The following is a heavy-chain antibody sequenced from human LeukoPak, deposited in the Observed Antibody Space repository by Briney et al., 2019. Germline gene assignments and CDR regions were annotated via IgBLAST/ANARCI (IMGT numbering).Heavy chain of an antibody. Sequence: PGRSLRLSCAASGFTFSSYGMHWVRQAPGKGLEWVAVISYDGSNKYYADSVKGRFTISRDNSKNTLYLQMDSLRAEDTAVYYCASYVISGSYFDYWGQGTLVTVSS. D-gene: IGHD1-26*01. J-gene: IGHJ4*02. V-gene: IGHV3-30*03. CDR3: ASYVISGSYFDY. CDR1: GFTFSSYG. CDR2: ISYDGSNK.